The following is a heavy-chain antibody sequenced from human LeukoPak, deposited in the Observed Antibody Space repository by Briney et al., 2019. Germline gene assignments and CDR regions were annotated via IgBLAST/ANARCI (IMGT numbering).Heavy chain of an antibody. J-gene: IGHJ4*02. CDR3: TRMTTGHDY. CDR1: GVSFDDYY. Sequence: PSEALSLTCAVSGVSFDDYYWAWVRQTPGKGLEWIGEINHSGYTNDSPSLKSRVTLSIDTSRKQFSLNLRSVTVADAGIYYCTRMTTGHDYWGQGTLVTVSS. D-gene: IGHD4-17*01. CDR2: INHSGYT. V-gene: IGHV4-34*01.